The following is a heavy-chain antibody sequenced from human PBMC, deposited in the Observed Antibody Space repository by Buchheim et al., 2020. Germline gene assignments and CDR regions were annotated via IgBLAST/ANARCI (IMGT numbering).Heavy chain of an antibody. CDR3: AREGSSGWYL. CDR2: IYHSGST. CDR1: GYSISSGFY. D-gene: IGHD6-19*01. Sequence: QVQLQESGPGLVKPSETLSLTCTVSGYSISSGFYWGWIRQPPGKGLEWIGSIYHSGSTYYNPSLKSRVTLSVDTSKNQFSLKLSSVTAADTAVYYCAREGSSGWYLGGQGTL. J-gene: IGHJ4*02. V-gene: IGHV4-38-2*02.